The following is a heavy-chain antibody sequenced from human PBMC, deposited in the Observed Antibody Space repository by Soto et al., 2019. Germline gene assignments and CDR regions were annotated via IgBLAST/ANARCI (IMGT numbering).Heavy chain of an antibody. J-gene: IGHJ4*02. CDR2: INPNSGGT. D-gene: IGHD6-6*01. CDR1: GYTFTGYY. Sequence: ASVKVSCKASGYTFTGYYMHWVRQAPGQGLEWMGWINPNSGGTNYAQKFQGRVTMTRDTSKNQFSLKLSSVTAADTAVYYCARGNRIAARHAHFDYWGQGTLVTVSS. CDR3: ARGNRIAARHAHFDY. V-gene: IGHV1-2*02.